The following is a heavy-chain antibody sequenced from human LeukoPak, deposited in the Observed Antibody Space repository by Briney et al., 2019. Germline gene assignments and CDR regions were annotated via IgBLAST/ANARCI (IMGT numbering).Heavy chain of an antibody. D-gene: IGHD6-13*01. Sequence: RASVKVSCKASGYTFTSYGISWVRQAPGQGLEWMGWISAYNGSTNYAQKLQGRVTMTTDTSTSTAYMELRSLRSDDTAVYYCARDQGSSSWYGGGWFDPWGQGTLVTVSP. J-gene: IGHJ5*02. CDR3: ARDQGSSSWYGGGWFDP. CDR2: ISAYNGST. V-gene: IGHV1-18*01. CDR1: GYTFTSYG.